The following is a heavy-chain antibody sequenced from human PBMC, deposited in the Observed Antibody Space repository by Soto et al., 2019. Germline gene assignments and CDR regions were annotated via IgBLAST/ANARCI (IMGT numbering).Heavy chain of an antibody. CDR2: ISGSGTNT. J-gene: IGHJ5*02. Sequence: VGSLRLSCAASGFTVSSNYMSWVRQAPGKGLEWVSAISGSGTNTYYADSVKGRFTISKDNSKNTLFLQMNSLRAEDTAIYYCAKDSGTDILTGYSINWFDPWGQGTLVTVSS. D-gene: IGHD3-9*01. V-gene: IGHV3-23*01. CDR1: GFTVSSNY. CDR3: AKDSGTDILTGYSINWFDP.